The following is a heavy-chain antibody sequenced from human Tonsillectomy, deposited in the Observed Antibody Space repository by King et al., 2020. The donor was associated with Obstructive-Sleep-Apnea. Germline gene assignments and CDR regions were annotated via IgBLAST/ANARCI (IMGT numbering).Heavy chain of an antibody. V-gene: IGHV4-59*08. CDR2: IYNSGST. J-gene: IGHJ4*02. Sequence: VQLQESGPGLVKPSETLSLTCTVSGGSISNYYWSWIRQPPGKGLEWIGYIYNSGSTNYNPSLKSRVTISVDTSKNQFSLKVSSVTAADTAVYYCARGLRYSSSWYYFDYWGQGTLVTVSS. CDR3: ARGLRYSSSWYYFDY. D-gene: IGHD6-13*01. CDR1: GGSISNYY.